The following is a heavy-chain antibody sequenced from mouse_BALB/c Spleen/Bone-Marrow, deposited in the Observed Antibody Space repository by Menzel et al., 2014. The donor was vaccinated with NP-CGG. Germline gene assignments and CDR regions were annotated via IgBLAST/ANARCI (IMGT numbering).Heavy chain of an antibody. J-gene: IGHJ3*01. D-gene: IGHD1-1*01. V-gene: IGHV14-3*02. CDR3: ARDCYVSCYGFAY. CDR2: IDPENGNT. Sequence: EVQLQQSGAELVKPGASVKLSCTASGFNIKDTYMHWVKPRPEQGLEWIGRIDPENGNTKYDPKFPGKATITADTSSNTAYLQLISLTSDDAADSDSARDCYVSCYGFAYWVQGTLVTVSA. CDR1: GFNIKDTY.